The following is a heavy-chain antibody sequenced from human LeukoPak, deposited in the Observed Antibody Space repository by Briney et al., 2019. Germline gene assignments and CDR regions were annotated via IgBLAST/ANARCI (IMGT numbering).Heavy chain of an antibody. V-gene: IGHV3-64D*06. CDR3: VKGRCSDSSCYGGDY. Sequence: PGGSLRLSCSASGFTFSSYAMNWVRQAPGKGLEYVSAITSNGGSTYYADSVKGRFTISRDNSKNTLYLQMSSLRAEDTAVYYCVKGRCSDSSCYGGDYWGQGTLVTVSS. J-gene: IGHJ4*02. D-gene: IGHD2-2*01. CDR2: ITSNGGST. CDR1: GFTFSSYA.